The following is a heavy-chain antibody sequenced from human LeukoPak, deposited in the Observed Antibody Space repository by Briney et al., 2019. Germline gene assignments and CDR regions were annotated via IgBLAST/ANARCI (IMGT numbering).Heavy chain of an antibody. CDR2: IYSDGRI. D-gene: IGHD5-18*01. Sequence: PGESLKISCAASGFTVSSNYMSWVRQAPGKGLEWVSVIYSDGRIHSADSVKGRFTISRDDPKNTLSLQMNSLRAEDTAVYYCARESGYSYGLAGFFDYWGQGTLVTVSS. J-gene: IGHJ4*02. CDR1: GFTVSSNY. V-gene: IGHV3-53*01. CDR3: ARESGYSYGLAGFFDY.